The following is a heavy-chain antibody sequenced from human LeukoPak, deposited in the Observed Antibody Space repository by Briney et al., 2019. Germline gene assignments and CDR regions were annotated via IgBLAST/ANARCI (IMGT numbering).Heavy chain of an antibody. CDR1: GFTFSSYA. CDR2: ISDNGGST. Sequence: GGSLRLSCAASGFTFSSYAIHWVRQAPGKGLEYVSAISDNGGSTYYADSVKGRFTISRDNSKNTLYLQMSSLRAEDTAVYYCVKYSSGWYDYWGQGTLVTVSS. V-gene: IGHV3-64D*06. D-gene: IGHD6-19*01. J-gene: IGHJ4*02. CDR3: VKYSSGWYDY.